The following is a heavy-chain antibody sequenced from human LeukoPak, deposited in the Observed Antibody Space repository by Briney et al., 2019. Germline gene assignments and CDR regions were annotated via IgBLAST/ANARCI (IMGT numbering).Heavy chain of an antibody. D-gene: IGHD7-27*01. CDR1: GGSISRDNW. Sequence: PSETLSLTCAVSGGSISRDNWWSWVRQAPGKGLEWVANIKQDGSEKQYVDSVKGRFAISRNNAENSLYLQMNSLKAEDTAVYYCGRFTRSGDSVYWGQGTLVTVSS. CDR2: IKQDGSEK. V-gene: IGHV3-7*04. J-gene: IGHJ4*02. CDR3: GRFTRSGDSVY.